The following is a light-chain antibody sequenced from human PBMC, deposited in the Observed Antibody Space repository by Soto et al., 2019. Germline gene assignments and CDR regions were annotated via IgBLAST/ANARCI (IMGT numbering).Light chain of an antibody. Sequence: DIVMTQSPDSLAVSLGERATIDCKSSQSVLYSSNNKNYLAWYQQKPGQPPKLLIYWASTRQSGVPDRFSGSGSGTDFTLTIRSLQAEDVAVYYCQQYYSIPFTFGPGTKVDIK. CDR3: QQYYSIPFT. J-gene: IGKJ3*01. V-gene: IGKV4-1*01. CDR1: QSVLYSSNNKNY. CDR2: WAS.